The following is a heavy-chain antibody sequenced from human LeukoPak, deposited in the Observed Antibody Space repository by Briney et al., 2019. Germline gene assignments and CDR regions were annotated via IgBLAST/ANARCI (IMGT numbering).Heavy chain of an antibody. J-gene: IGHJ4*02. CDR3: AKDGEYKIAPAHSDY. D-gene: IGHD3-10*01. CDR1: GFTFDDYA. V-gene: IGHV3-9*01. Sequence: GGSLRLSCAASGFTFDDYAMHWVRQAPGKGLEWVSGISWNSGSIGYADSVKGRFTISRDNAKNSLYLQMNSLRAEDTALYYCAKDGEYKIAPAHSDYWGQGTLVTVSS. CDR2: ISWNSGSI.